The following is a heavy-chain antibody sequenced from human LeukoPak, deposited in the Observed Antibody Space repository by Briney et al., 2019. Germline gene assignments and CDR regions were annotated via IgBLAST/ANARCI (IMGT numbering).Heavy chain of an antibody. Sequence: PGGSLRLSCAASGFSFSSYTMHGVRQAPGKGLEWVAVISYDGSNKYYADSVKGRFTISRDNAKNTQHLEMNSLRAEDTAVYYCARDRIGTMVRGVIIRPGGYFDYWGQGTLVTVSS. CDR2: ISYDGSNK. CDR3: ARDRIGTMVRGVIIRPGGYFDY. CDR1: GFSFSSYT. V-gene: IGHV3-30-3*01. D-gene: IGHD3-10*01. J-gene: IGHJ4*02.